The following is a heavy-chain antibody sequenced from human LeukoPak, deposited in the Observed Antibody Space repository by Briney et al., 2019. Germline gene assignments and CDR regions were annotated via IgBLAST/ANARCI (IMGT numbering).Heavy chain of an antibody. D-gene: IGHD3-22*01. V-gene: IGHV3-23*01. CDR3: AKRPKFGGYDSSGYYNY. Sequence: GGSLRLSCAASGFTFSSYAVSWVRQAPGKGLEWVSAISGSGGSTYYADSVKGRFTISRDNSKNTLYLQMNSLRAEDTAVYYCAKRPKFGGYDSSGYYNYWGQGTLVTVSS. CDR2: ISGSGGST. CDR1: GFTFSSYA. J-gene: IGHJ4*02.